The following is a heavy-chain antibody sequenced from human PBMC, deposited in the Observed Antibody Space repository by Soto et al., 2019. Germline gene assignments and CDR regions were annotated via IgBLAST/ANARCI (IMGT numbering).Heavy chain of an antibody. D-gene: IGHD3-22*01. V-gene: IGHV3-30*18. CDR2: ISYDGSNK. Sequence: VGSLRRSCAASVFTFSSYGMHCVRHSPGKGLEWVAVISYDGSNKYYADSVKGRFTISRDNSKNTLYLQMNSLRAEDTAVYYCAKNQHYYDSSDTWIPCYYGMEVWGQGTTVTVTS. CDR1: VFTFSSYG. CDR3: AKNQHYYDSSDTWIPCYYGMEV. J-gene: IGHJ6*02.